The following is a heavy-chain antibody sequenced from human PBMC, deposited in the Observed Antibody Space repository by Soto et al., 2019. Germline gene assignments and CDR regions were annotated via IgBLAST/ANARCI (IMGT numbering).Heavy chain of an antibody. Sequence: QVQLVQSGAEVKKPGASVKVSCKASGYTFTSYGISWVRQAPGQGLEWMGWISAYNGNTNYAQKLQGRVTMTTDTSTSTAYMELRSLRSDDTAVNYCGRADPRGRSSWLGGDYWGQGTLVTVSS. CDR1: GYTFTSYG. CDR2: ISAYNGNT. CDR3: GRADPRGRSSWLGGDY. V-gene: IGHV1-18*01. D-gene: IGHD6-13*01. J-gene: IGHJ4*02.